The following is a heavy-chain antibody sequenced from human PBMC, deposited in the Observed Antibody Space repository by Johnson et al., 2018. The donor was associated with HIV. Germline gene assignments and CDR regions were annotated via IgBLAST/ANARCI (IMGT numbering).Heavy chain of an antibody. D-gene: IGHD5-24*01. CDR2: IRYDGSNK. J-gene: IGHJ3*02. Sequence: QVQLVESGGGLVKPGGSLRLSCAASGFTFSSYGMHWVRQAPGKGLEWVAFIRYDGSNKYYEDSVKGRFTISRDNSKNTLYLQMNSLRAEDTAVYHCAKDRDAYTLSTDAFDIWGQGTMVTVSS. CDR3: AKDRDAYTLSTDAFDI. V-gene: IGHV3-30*02. CDR1: GFTFSSYG.